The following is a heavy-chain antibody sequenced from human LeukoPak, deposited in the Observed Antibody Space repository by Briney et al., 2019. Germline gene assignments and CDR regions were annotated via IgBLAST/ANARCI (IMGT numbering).Heavy chain of an antibody. CDR2: GNPNSGGT. D-gene: IGHD2-15*01. V-gene: IGHV1-2*02. CDR3: ARGNVVVAASPFY. J-gene: IGHJ4*02. CDR1: LYTFTGYY. Sequence: SSVKVSCKASLYTFTGYYMHGVRQAPLQGVEWLGWGNPNSGGTHYAHRLQGRVTMTRDTPISTAHTELSRLRSGEPGLFFRARGNVVVAASPFYWGQGTLVTVSS.